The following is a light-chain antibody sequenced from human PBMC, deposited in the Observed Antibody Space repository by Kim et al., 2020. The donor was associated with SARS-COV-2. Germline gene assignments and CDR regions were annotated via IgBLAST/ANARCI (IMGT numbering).Light chain of an antibody. V-gene: IGKV1-27*01. CDR2: GAS. CDR3: QKYNSDPWT. CDR1: QGISNS. J-gene: IGKJ1*01. Sequence: DIQMTQSPSSLSASVGDRLTITCRATQGISNSLAWYQQKPGKVPKLLIYGASTLQSGVPSRFSGSGSGTEFTLTISSLQPEDVATYYCQKYNSDPWTFGQGTKVDIK.